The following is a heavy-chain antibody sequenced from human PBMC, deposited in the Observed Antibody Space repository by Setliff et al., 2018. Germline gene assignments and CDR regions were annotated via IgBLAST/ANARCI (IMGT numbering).Heavy chain of an antibody. D-gene: IGHD2-15*01. V-gene: IGHV4-59*11. Sequence: PSETLSLTCTVSDGSSSSHYWSWIRQPPGKGLEWIGYIHFSGTTNYNPSLKSRVTLSLDTSKNQFSLELSSVTAVDTATYYCARENGYCSGGACYFMFDYWGQGTLVTVSS. CDR1: DGSSSSHY. J-gene: IGHJ4*02. CDR3: ARENGYCSGGACYFMFDY. CDR2: IHFSGTT.